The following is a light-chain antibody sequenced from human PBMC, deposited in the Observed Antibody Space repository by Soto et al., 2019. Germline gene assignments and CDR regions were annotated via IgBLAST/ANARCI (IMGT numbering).Light chain of an antibody. Sequence: QSALTQPPSVSGSPGQSVTISSTGTSNDVGGYNYVAWYQQHPGKAPKIMMYDVTKRPSGVPDRFSGSKSGKTACLTLSGLQAEDQANYDCRSTAGNVEVFGTG. CDR1: SNDVGGYNY. V-gene: IGLV2-11*01. CDR3: RSTAGNVEV. J-gene: IGLJ1*01. CDR2: DVT.